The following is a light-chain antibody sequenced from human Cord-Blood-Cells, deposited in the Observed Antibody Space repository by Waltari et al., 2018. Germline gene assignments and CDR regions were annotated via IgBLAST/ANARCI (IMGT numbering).Light chain of an antibody. CDR1: SSDVGGYNY. CDR2: DVS. Sequence: QSALTQPASVSVSPGQSITISCTGNSSDVGGYNYVFWYQQHPGKAPKLMIYDVSNRPSGVSNLFSGSKSGTTASLTISGLQAEDEADYYCSSYTSSSTLVFGGGTKLTVL. CDR3: SSYTSSSTLV. J-gene: IGLJ3*02. V-gene: IGLV2-14*01.